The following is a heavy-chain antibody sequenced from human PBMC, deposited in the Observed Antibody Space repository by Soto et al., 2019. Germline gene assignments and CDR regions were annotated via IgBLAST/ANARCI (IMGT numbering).Heavy chain of an antibody. V-gene: IGHV1-69*01. Sequence: QVQLVQSGAEVKKPGSSVKVSCKASGGTFSSYAISWVRQAPGQGLEWMGGFIPIFGTANYAQKIQGRVTITADGSTSTAYMELSSLRSEDTAVYYCARGRGYYDIPTPSEMDVLGQGTTVTVSS. CDR1: GGTFSSYA. D-gene: IGHD3-9*01. J-gene: IGHJ6*01. CDR3: ARGRGYYDIPTPSEMDV. CDR2: FIPIFGTA.